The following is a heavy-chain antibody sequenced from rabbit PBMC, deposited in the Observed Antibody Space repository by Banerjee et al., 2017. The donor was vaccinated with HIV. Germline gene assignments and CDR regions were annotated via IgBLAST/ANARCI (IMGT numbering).Heavy chain of an antibody. CDR1: GIDFNSYYF. CDR2: IGTDSGSD. CDR3: ARGRYAGGGVGFYGLDL. V-gene: IGHV1S45*01. D-gene: IGHD4-2*01. Sequence: QQQLVESGGGLVKPEGSLTLTCKASGIDFNSYYFMCWVRQAPGKGLEWIACIGTDSGSDLYASWAKGRFAIAKTSSTTVTLQMTSLTGADTATYFCARGRYAGGGVGFYGLDLWGQGTLVTVS. J-gene: IGHJ6*01.